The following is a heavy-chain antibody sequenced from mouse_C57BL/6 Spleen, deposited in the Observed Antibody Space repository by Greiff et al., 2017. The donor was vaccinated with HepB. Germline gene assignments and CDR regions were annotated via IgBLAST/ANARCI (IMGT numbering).Heavy chain of an antibody. J-gene: IGHJ4*01. CDR1: GYTFTSYW. D-gene: IGHD1-1*01. Sequence: VQLVESGAELAQPGASVKLSCKASGYTFTSYWMHWVHQRPGQGLEWIGYINPSSGYTKYNQKFKDKATLTADKSSSTAYMQLSSLTYEDSAVYYCARSRITTVVATDYAMDYWGQGTSVTVSS. V-gene: IGHV1-7*01. CDR3: ARSRITTVVATDYAMDY. CDR2: INPSSGYT.